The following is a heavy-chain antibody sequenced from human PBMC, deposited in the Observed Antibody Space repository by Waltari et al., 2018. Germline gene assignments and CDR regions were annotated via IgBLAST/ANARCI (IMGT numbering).Heavy chain of an antibody. D-gene: IGHD3-3*01. V-gene: IGHV3-23*01. J-gene: IGHJ4*02. CDR3: AKTVHVLRFLGPGDY. Sequence: EVQLLESGGGLVQPGGSLRLSCAACGFTFRSYAMSWVRQAPGKGLEWVSAISGSGGSTYYADSVKGRFTISRDNSKNTLYLQMNSLRAEDTAVYYCAKTVHVLRFLGPGDYWGQGTLVTVSS. CDR2: ISGSGGST. CDR1: GFTFRSYA.